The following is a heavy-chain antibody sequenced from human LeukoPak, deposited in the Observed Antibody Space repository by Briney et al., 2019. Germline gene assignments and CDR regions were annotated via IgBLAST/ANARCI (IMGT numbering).Heavy chain of an antibody. V-gene: IGHV4-30-4*08. CDR1: GGSISIGDYY. CDR3: ARGGYGGYYYYMDV. D-gene: IGHD5-18*01. J-gene: IGHJ6*03. CDR2: IYYSGST. Sequence: SQTLSLTCTVSGGSISIGDYYWSWLRQPPGKGLEWIGYIYYSGSTYYNPSLKSRVTISVDTSKNQFSLKLSSVTAADTAVYYCARGGYGGYYYYMDVWGKGTTVTVSS.